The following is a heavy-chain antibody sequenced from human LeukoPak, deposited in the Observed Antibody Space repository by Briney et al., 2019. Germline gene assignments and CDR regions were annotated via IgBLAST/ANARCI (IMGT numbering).Heavy chain of an antibody. CDR3: ARTASYSGNYYGYFQH. V-gene: IGHV3-74*01. Sequence: GGSLRLSCAASGFTFSNYWMHWVRQVPGKGLVWVSRINVDGSSANYADSVKGRFTISRDNAKNTLYLQMNSLRAEDTAVYYCARTASYSGNYYGYFQHWGQGTLVTVSS. CDR2: INVDGSSA. D-gene: IGHD1-26*01. J-gene: IGHJ1*01. CDR1: GFTFSNYW.